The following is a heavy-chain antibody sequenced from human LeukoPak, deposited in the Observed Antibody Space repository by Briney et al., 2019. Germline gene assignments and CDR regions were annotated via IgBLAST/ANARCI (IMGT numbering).Heavy chain of an antibody. CDR3: ARGSGLTGHGWFGP. D-gene: IGHD3-9*01. CDR1: GYTFTSYG. J-gene: IGHJ5*02. CDR2: ISEYNGNS. V-gene: IGHV1-18*01. Sequence: GASVKVSCKASGYTFTSYGINWVRQAPGQGLEWVGWISEYNGNSNYAQNLQGRVTMTTDRSTTTACMELRTLRSDDTAVYYCARGSGLTGHGWFGPWGQGTLVTVSS.